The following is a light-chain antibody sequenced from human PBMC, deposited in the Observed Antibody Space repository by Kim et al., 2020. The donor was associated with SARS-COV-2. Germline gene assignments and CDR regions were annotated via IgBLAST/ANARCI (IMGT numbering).Light chain of an antibody. CDR1: SSNVGTNY. J-gene: IGLJ2*01. Sequence: GQEVTISCSGDSSNVGTNYVYWYQQLPGTAPKLLIYDNNERPSGIPDRFSGSKSGTSATLGITGLQTGDEADYYCGTWDSSLTAVVFGGGTQLTVL. V-gene: IGLV1-51*01. CDR2: DNN. CDR3: GTWDSSLTAVV.